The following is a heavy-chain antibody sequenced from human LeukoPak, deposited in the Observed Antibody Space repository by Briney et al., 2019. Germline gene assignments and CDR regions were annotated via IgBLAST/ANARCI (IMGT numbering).Heavy chain of an antibody. V-gene: IGHV3-53*01. CDR2: IYSGGTT. CDR1: GFTVSSSY. J-gene: IGHJ3*02. D-gene: IGHD6-19*01. Sequence: PGGSLRLSCAASGFTVSSSYMSWVRQAPGKGLEWVSVIYSGGTTYYADSVKGRFTISRDNSKNTLYLQMNSLRAEYTAVYYCARGLVMAVAGTRDAFDMWGQGTMVTVSS. CDR3: ARGLVMAVAGTRDAFDM.